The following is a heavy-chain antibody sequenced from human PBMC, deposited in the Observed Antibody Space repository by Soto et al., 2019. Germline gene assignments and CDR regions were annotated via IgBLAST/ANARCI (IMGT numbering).Heavy chain of an antibody. V-gene: IGHV1-2*02. CDR3: ARGSMTATTTGKVPNDY. Sequence: QVQLVQSGAEVKKPGASVKVSCKASGYIFTDYYMHWVRQAPGQGLEWMGWIKPNSGGTSYAQNFPGRVTMTGDTSIRTAYIDLSSLKSDDTAVYFCARGSMTATTTGKVPNDYWGQVTLVTVSS. CDR2: IKPNSGGT. CDR1: GYIFTDYY. J-gene: IGHJ4*02. D-gene: IGHD1-1*01.